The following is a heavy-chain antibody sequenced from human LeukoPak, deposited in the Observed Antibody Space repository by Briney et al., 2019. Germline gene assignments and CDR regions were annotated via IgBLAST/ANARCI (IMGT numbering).Heavy chain of an antibody. J-gene: IGHJ4*02. CDR1: GGSISSYY. D-gene: IGHD2-15*01. CDR3: ARLLRGASDF. Sequence: SETLSLTCTVSGGSISSYYWSWIRQPPGKGLEWIGYIYYSGSTNYNPSPKSRVTISVDTSKNQFSLKLSSVTAADTAVYYCARLLRGASDFWGQGTLVTVSS. V-gene: IGHV4-59*01. CDR2: IYYSGST.